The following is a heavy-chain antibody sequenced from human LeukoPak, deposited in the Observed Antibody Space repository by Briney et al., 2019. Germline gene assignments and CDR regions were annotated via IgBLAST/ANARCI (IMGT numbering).Heavy chain of an antibody. CDR3: AIAPYYYGPGYFDY. J-gene: IGHJ4*02. V-gene: IGHV4-59*01. CDR1: GGSISSYY. D-gene: IGHD3-10*01. Sequence: SETLSLTCTVSGGSISSYYWSWIRQPPGKGLEWIGYIYYSGSNNYNPYLKSRVTISVDTSKNQFSLKLSSVTAADTAVYYCAIAPYYYGPGYFDYWGQGTLVTVSS. CDR2: IYYSGSN.